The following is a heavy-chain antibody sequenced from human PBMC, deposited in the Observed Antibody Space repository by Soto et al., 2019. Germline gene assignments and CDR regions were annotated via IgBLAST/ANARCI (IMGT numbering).Heavy chain of an antibody. Sequence: PSETLSLTCTVSGGSISSGDYYWSWIRQPPGKGLEWIGYIYYSGSTYYNPSLKSRVTISVDTSKNQFSLKLSSVTAADTAVYYCAREVGFGYHDYFDYWGQGTLVTVSS. CDR1: GGSISSGDYY. J-gene: IGHJ4*02. CDR3: AREVGFGYHDYFDY. CDR2: IYYSGST. V-gene: IGHV4-30-4*01. D-gene: IGHD3-10*01.